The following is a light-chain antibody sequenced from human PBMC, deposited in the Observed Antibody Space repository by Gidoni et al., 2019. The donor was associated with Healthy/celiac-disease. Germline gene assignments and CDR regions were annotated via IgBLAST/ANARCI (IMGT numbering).Light chain of an antibody. CDR3: QQSYSTPQT. Sequence: DFQMTQSPSSLSASVGYRVTITCRASQTISSYLNWYQQKPGKAPKLLIYAASSLQSGVPSRFSGSGSGTDFTLTISSLQPEDFATYYCQQSYSTPQTFGQGTKVEIK. J-gene: IGKJ1*01. CDR2: AAS. V-gene: IGKV1-39*01. CDR1: QTISSY.